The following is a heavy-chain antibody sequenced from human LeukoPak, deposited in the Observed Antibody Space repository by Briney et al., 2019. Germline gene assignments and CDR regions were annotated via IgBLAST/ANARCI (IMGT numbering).Heavy chain of an antibody. CDR1: GFTFSSYS. CDR2: ISSSSSYI. CDR3: ARDRLHYYDSSGYYPDAFDI. J-gene: IGHJ3*02. V-gene: IGHV3-21*01. D-gene: IGHD3-22*01. Sequence: GGSLRLSCAASGFTFSSYSMNWVRQAPGKGLEWVSSISSSSSYIYYADSVKGRFTISRDNAKNSLYLQMNSLRAEDTAVYCCARDRLHYYDSSGYYPDAFDIWGQGTMVTVSS.